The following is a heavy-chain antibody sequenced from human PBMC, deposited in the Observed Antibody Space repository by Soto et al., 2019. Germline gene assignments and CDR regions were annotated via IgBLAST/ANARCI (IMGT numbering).Heavy chain of an antibody. Sequence: GGSLRLSCAASGFTFSSYWMHWVRQAPGKGLVWVSRINSDGSSTSYADSVKGRFTISRDNAKNTFYLQMNSLRAEDTAVFYCARTHDIVVVVAATGAFDIWGQGTMVTVSS. V-gene: IGHV3-74*01. CDR1: GFTFSSYW. D-gene: IGHD2-15*01. J-gene: IGHJ3*02. CDR3: ARTHDIVVVVAATGAFDI. CDR2: INSDGSST.